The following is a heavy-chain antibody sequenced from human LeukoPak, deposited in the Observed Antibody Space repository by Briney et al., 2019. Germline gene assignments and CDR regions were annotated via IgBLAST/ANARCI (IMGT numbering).Heavy chain of an antibody. J-gene: IGHJ4*02. CDR2: ISSSSSYI. V-gene: IGHV3-21*01. Sequence: ETLSLTCTVSGGSISSYYWSWIRQPPGKGLEWVSSISSSSSYIYYADSVKGRFTISRDNAKNSLYLQMNSLRAEDTAVYYCARDTAVGATGYWGQGTLVTVSS. CDR3: ARDTAVGATGY. D-gene: IGHD1-26*01. CDR1: GGSISSYY.